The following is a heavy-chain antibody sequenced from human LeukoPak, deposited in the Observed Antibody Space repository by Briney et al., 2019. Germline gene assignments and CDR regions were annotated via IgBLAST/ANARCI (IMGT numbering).Heavy chain of an antibody. V-gene: IGHV4-39*01. D-gene: IGHD5-18*01. CDR1: AGSISSRGYY. J-gene: IGHJ4*02. CDR3: ARHGGSGYSSFDY. Sequence: SVTLSLNCTVYAGSISSRGYYWGSIRQPPGKRLEWIGRIYYSGSTYYNPSLKSRVTISVATSKTQFSVKLSSVTAADTAVYYWARHGGSGYSSFDYGGQGTLVTVSS. CDR2: IYYSGST.